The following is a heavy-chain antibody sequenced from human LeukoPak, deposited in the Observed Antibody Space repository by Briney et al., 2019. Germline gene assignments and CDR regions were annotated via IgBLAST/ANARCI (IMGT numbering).Heavy chain of an antibody. CDR3: ARSGLTTVTTGDFDY. Sequence: SVKVSCKASGGTFSSYAISWVRQAPGQGLEWMGGIIPIFGTANYAQKFQGRVTITTDESTSTAYMELSSLRSEDTAEYYCARSGLTTVTTGDFDYWGQGTLVTVSS. CDR1: GGTFSSYA. CDR2: IIPIFGTA. V-gene: IGHV1-69*05. J-gene: IGHJ4*02. D-gene: IGHD4-17*01.